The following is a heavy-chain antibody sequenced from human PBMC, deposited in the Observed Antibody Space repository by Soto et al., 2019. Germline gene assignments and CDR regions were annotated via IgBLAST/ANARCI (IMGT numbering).Heavy chain of an antibody. J-gene: IGHJ4*02. D-gene: IGHD2-15*01. CDR3: AKGVVVVAATSGLRSPLFDY. V-gene: IGHV3-23*01. CDR1: GFTFSSYA. CDR2: ISGSGGST. Sequence: GGSLRLSCAASGFTFSSYAMSWVRQAPGKGLEWVSAISGSGGSTYYADSVKGRFTISRDNSKNTLYLQMNSLRAEDTAVYYCAKGVVVVAATSGLRSPLFDYWGQGTLVTVSS.